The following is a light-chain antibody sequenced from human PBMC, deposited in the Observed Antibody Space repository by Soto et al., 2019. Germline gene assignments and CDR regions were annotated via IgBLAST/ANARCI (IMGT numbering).Light chain of an antibody. Sequence: QSVLTQPPSASGTPGQRVTISCSGSSSNIGRNTVNWYQQLPGTAPKLLIYSDNQWPSGVPDRFSVSKSGTSVSLAISGLQSDDEADYYCAAWDDSLNGMVFGGGTKLTVL. CDR2: SDN. CDR3: AAWDDSLNGMV. V-gene: IGLV1-44*01. J-gene: IGLJ2*01. CDR1: SSNIGRNT.